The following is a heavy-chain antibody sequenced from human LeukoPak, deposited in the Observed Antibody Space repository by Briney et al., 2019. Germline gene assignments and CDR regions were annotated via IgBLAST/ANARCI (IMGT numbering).Heavy chain of an antibody. CDR3: ARGGVSGGFDY. J-gene: IGHJ4*02. V-gene: IGHV3-74*01. CDR1: GFTLSNSW. Sequence: PGGPLRLSCAASGFTLSNSWMFWVRQPPGKGLKYVSEINNDGSRTSYADSVKGRFTISRDGAENTLFLQMNSLRAEDTAVYFCARGGVSGGFDYWGQGTLVTVSS. D-gene: IGHD3-10*01. CDR2: INNDGSRT.